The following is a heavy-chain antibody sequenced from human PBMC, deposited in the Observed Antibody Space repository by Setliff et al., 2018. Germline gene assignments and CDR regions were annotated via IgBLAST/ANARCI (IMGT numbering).Heavy chain of an antibody. J-gene: IGHJ5*02. D-gene: IGHD3-10*01. CDR1: GGSMSSGSYD. CDR3: ARDVRYYNGSGSYYNDWFDP. CDR2: IYTSGST. Sequence: SENLSLTCTVSGGSMSSGSYDWSWIRQPAGQGLEWIGRIYTSGSTNYNPSVKSRVDISVDTSKNQFALKLSSVTAADTAVYYCARDVRYYNGSGSYYNDWFDPWGQGTLVTVS. V-gene: IGHV4-61*02.